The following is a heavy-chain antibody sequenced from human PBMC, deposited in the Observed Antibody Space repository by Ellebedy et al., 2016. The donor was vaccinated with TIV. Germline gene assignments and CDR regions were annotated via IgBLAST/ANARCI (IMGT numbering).Heavy chain of an antibody. CDR3: ARVSGSYYKSSEIAYFAE. CDR1: GYTFPIYG. J-gene: IGHJ4*02. D-gene: IGHD1-26*01. CDR2: ISAYNGNT. V-gene: IGHV1-18*01. Sequence: AASVKVSCKASGYTFPIYGIHLVRHSTGQGLAWMGWISAYNGNTNYAQNLQGRVTMTTDTSTSTAFMDLRSLRCDATAVYYCARVSGSYYKSSEIAYFAEWGQGTLVTVSS.